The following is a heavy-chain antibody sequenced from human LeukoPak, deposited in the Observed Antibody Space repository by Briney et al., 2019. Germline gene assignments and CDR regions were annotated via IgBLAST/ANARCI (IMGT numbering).Heavy chain of an antibody. CDR3: ARVLTMGLGAAFDI. J-gene: IGHJ3*02. CDR2: IYYSGST. V-gene: IGHV4-30-4*08. CDR1: GGSVSSSNHY. D-gene: IGHD3-10*01. Sequence: PSETLSLTCTVSGGSVSSSNHYWGWIRQPPGKGLEWIGYIYYSGSTYYNPSLKSRVTISVDTSKNQFSLKLSSVTAADTAVYYCARVLTMGLGAAFDIWGQGTMVTVSS.